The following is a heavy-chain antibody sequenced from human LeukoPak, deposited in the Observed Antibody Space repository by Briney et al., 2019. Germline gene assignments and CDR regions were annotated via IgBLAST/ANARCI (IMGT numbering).Heavy chain of an antibody. Sequence: PGESLKISCKGSGYLFSTYWIGWVRQMPGKGLEWMGIICPGDSDTRYNPSFQGQVTISADQSTNTAYLQWSSLKASDTAIYYCGRHGRMGATQSNFDYWGQGTLVTVSS. CDR3: GRHGRMGATQSNFDY. V-gene: IGHV5-51*01. CDR1: GYLFSTYW. D-gene: IGHD1-26*01. J-gene: IGHJ4*02. CDR2: ICPGDSDT.